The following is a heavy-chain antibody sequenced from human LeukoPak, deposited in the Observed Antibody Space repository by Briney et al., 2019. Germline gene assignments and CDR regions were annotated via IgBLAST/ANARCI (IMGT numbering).Heavy chain of an antibody. CDR1: GGSISSSSYY. Sequence: SETLSLTCTVSGGSISSSSYYWGWIRQPPGKGLEWIGSIYYSGSTYYNPSLKSRVTISVDTSKNQFSLKLSSVTAADTAVYYCAKNYYDSSGGDYWGQGTLVTVSS. CDR2: IYYSGST. CDR3: AKNYYDSSGGDY. D-gene: IGHD3-22*01. V-gene: IGHV4-39*07. J-gene: IGHJ4*02.